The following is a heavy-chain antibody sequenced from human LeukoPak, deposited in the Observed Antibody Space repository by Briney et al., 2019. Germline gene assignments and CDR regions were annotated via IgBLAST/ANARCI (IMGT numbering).Heavy chain of an antibody. CDR3: ARDKSGPASFDF. J-gene: IGHJ4*02. CDR1: GGSFSGYY. D-gene: IGHD3-10*01. V-gene: IGHV4-34*01. CDR2: INHSGST. Sequence: SETLSLTCAVYGGSFSGYYWSWIRQPPGKGLEWIGEINHSGSTNYNPSLKSRVTISLDTSKNQFSLRLNSVTAADTAVYYCARDKSGPASFDFWGPGTLVIVSS.